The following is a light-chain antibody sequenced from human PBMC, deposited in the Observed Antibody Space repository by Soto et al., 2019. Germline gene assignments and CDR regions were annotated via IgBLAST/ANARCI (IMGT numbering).Light chain of an antibody. CDR3: MQVVHTPWT. J-gene: IGKJ1*01. CDR1: QSLLHTDNYHY. CDR2: LGS. V-gene: IGKV2-28*01. Sequence: DIVLTQSPLSLPVTPGEPASISCRSSQSLLHTDNYHYLDWYLQRPGQSTQLLIFLGSSRASGVPDRFSGVGSGTDFTLNISRVEAEDVGMYYCMQVVHTPWTFGQGTKVELK.